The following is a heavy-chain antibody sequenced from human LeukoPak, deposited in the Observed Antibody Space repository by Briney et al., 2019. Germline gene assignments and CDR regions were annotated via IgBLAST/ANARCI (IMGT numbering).Heavy chain of an antibody. CDR2: INWNGGST. V-gene: IGHV3-20*04. J-gene: IGHJ4*02. CDR1: GFTFDDYG. CDR3: ARYSGFDSDINFDY. D-gene: IGHD5-12*01. Sequence: PGGSLRLSCAASGFTFDDYGMSWVRQAPGKGLEWVSGINWNGGSTGYADSVKGRFTISRDNAKNSLYLQMNSLRAEDTALYYCARYSGFDSDINFDYWGQGTLVTVSS.